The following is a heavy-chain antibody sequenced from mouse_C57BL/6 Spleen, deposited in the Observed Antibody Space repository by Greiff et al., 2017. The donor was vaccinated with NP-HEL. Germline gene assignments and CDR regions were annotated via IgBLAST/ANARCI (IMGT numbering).Heavy chain of an antibody. J-gene: IGHJ2*01. CDR1: GYTFTDYN. V-gene: IGHV1-18*01. Sequence: EVKLMESGPELVKPGASVKIPCKASGYTFTDYNMDWVKQSHGKSLEWIGDINPNNGGTIYNQKFKGKATLTVDKSSSTAYMELRSLTSEDTAVYYCTRRSHYGNNFDYWGQGTTLTVSS. CDR2: INPNNGGT. D-gene: IGHD2-1*01. CDR3: TRRSHYGNNFDY.